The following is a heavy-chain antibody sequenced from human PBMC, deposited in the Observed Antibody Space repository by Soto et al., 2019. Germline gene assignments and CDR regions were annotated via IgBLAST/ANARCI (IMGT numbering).Heavy chain of an antibody. J-gene: IGHJ4*02. CDR2: ISGSGGST. V-gene: IGHV3-23*01. D-gene: IGHD3-9*01. CDR1: GFTFSSYA. CDR3: ANSVLTGWTLDY. Sequence: PGGSLRLSCAASGFTFSSYAMSWVRQAPGKGLEWVSAISGSGGSTYYADSVKGRFIISRDNSKNTLYLQMNSLRAEDTAVYYCANSVLTGWTLDYWGQGTLVTVSS.